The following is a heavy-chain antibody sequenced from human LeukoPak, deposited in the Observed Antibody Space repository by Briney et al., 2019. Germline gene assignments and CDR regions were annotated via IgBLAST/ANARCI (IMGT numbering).Heavy chain of an antibody. CDR3: AREMDSSGYYWLDY. CDR1: GGSISSYH. D-gene: IGHD3-22*01. Sequence: PSETLSLTCRVPGGSISSYHWSWIRQPAGKELEWVGRIFHSGSTDYNPSLKSRVTMSVDTSKNQFSLNMTSVTAADTAVYYCAREMDSSGYYWLDYWGRGTLVTVSS. J-gene: IGHJ4*02. CDR2: IFHSGST. V-gene: IGHV4-4*07.